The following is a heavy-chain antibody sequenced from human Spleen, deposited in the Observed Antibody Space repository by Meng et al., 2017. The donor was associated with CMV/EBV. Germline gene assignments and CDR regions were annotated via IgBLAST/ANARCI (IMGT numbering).Heavy chain of an antibody. CDR3: ARASFYFWFDP. J-gene: IGHJ5*02. Sequence: CTASGYTFNGYYTHWMRQAPGQGLEWMGWINPNSGGTNYAQKFQGRVTMTRDTSISTAYMELSRLRSDDTAVYYCARASFYFWFDPWGQGTPVTVSS. D-gene: IGHD3-16*02. CDR1: GYTFNGYY. CDR2: INPNSGGT. V-gene: IGHV1-2*02.